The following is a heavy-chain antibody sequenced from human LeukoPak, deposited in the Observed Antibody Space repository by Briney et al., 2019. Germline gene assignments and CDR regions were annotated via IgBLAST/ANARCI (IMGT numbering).Heavy chain of an antibody. CDR3: AKGRRGYSYGYSFFDY. V-gene: IGHV3-30*02. CDR2: IRYDGSNK. J-gene: IGHJ4*02. CDR1: GFTFSSYG. Sequence: SGGPLRLSCAASGFTFSSYGMHWVRQAPGKGLEWVAFIRYDGSNKYYADSVKGRFTISRDNSKNTLYLQMNSLRAEDTAVYYCAKGRRGYSYGYSFFDYWGQGTLVTVSS. D-gene: IGHD5-18*01.